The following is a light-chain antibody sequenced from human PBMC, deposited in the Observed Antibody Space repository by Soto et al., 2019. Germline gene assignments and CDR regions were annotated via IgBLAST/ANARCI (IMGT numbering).Light chain of an antibody. CDR3: QQYNSYLVT. CDR1: QSISSW. J-gene: IGKJ4*01. Sequence: DIQMTQSPSTLSASVGDRVTITCRASQSISSWLAWYQQKPGKAPKLLIYDASSLESGVPSRFSGSGSGTEFTLTISSLQPDDFATYYCQQYNSYLVTFGGATTVEIK. CDR2: DAS. V-gene: IGKV1-5*01.